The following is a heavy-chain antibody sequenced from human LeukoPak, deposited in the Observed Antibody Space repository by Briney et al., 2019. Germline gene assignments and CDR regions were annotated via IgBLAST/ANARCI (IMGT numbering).Heavy chain of an antibody. CDR1: GGSISSSSYY. D-gene: IGHD3-3*01. J-gene: IGHJ5*02. V-gene: IGHV4-39*01. CDR2: IYYSGST. CDR3: ARLRFSGSYFWSGSLDPAGGFDP. Sequence: SETLSLTCTVSGGSISSSSYYWGWIRQPPGKGLEWIGSIYYSGSTYYNPSLKSRVTISVDTSKNQFSLKLSSVTAADTAVYYCARLRFSGSYFWSGSLDPAGGFDPWGQGALVTVSS.